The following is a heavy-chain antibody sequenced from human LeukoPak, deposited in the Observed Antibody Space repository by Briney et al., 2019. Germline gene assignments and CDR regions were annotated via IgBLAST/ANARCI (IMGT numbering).Heavy chain of an antibody. V-gene: IGHV3-48*03. CDR2: ISSSGSTI. CDR3: AKTSLSDPSGHYYYMDV. CDR1: GFTFSSCE. D-gene: IGHD3-3*01. Sequence: GGSLRLSCAASGFTFSSCEMNWVRQAPGKGLEWVSYISSSGSTIYYADSVKGRFTISRDNSQNTVSLQLNNLRIEDTALYYCAKTSLSDPSGHYYYMDVWGKGTTVTVSS. J-gene: IGHJ6*03.